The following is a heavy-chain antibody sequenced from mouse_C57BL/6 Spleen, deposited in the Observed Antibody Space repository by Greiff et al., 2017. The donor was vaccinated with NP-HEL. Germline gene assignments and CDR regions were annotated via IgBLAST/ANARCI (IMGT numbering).Heavy chain of an antibody. CDR3: ARWDTTVVALDY. CDR1: GYTFTSYW. V-gene: IGHV1-64*01. J-gene: IGHJ2*01. CDR2: IHPNSGST. D-gene: IGHD1-1*01. Sequence: QVQLQQPGAELVKPGASVKLSCKASGYTFTSYWMHWVKQRPGQGLEWIGMIHPNSGSTNYNEKFKRKATLTVDKSSSTAYMQLSSLTSEDSAVYYCARWDTTVVALDYWGQGTTLTVSS.